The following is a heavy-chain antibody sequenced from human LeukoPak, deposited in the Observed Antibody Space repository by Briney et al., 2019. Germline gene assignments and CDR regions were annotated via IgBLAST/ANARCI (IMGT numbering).Heavy chain of an antibody. CDR3: ARQVRPTRAHAFDI. CDR2: IYYSGST. V-gene: IGHV4-59*08. J-gene: IGHJ3*02. D-gene: IGHD4-11*01. CDR1: GGSISSYY. Sequence: SETLSLICTVSGGSISSYYWRWIRQPPGKGLEWIGYIYYSGSTNYNPSLKSRVTISVDTSKNQFSLKLSSVTAADTAVYYCARQVRPTRAHAFDIWGQGTMVTVSS.